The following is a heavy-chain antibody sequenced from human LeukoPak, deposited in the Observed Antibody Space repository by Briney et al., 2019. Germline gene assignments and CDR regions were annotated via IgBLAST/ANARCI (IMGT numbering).Heavy chain of an antibody. V-gene: IGHV1-2*02. Sequence: ASVKVSCKASGYTFTGYYMHWVRQAPGQGLEWMGWINPNSGGTNYAQKFQGRVTMTRDTSISTAYMELSRLRSEDTAVYYCARARGTIAAAGTSYWGQGTLVTVSS. D-gene: IGHD6-13*01. CDR2: INPNSGGT. J-gene: IGHJ4*02. CDR1: GYTFTGYY. CDR3: ARARGTIAAAGTSY.